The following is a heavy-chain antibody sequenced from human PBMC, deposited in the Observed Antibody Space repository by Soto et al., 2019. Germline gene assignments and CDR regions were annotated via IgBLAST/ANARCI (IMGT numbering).Heavy chain of an antibody. CDR3: VRDPCSGWAHDAFDA. CDR1: GGTFSTSG. V-gene: IGHV1-69*01. CDR2: IIPIFGAS. J-gene: IGHJ3*01. D-gene: IGHD2-15*01. Sequence: QVHLVQSGAEMKKPGSSVRVSCEASGGTFSTSGFGWVRQAPGQGLEWMGGIIPIFGASNYAPKFQGRITISADESTSTAYLEMSGLKSEDTATYYCVRDPCSGWAHDAFDAWGRWTLIIVSS.